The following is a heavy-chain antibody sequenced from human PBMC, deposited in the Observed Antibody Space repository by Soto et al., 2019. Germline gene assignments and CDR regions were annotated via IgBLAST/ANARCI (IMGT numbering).Heavy chain of an antibody. CDR2: IYYSGST. J-gene: IGHJ4*01. CDR1: GGSISSYY. Sequence: SETLSLTCTVSGGSISSYYWSWIRQPPGKGLEWIGYIYYSGSTNYNPSLKSRVTISVDTSKNQFSLKLSSVTAADTAVYYCARASALYYYDSSGYFDFCGHGTLVTVSS. V-gene: IGHV4-59*01. CDR3: ARASALYYYDSSGYFDF. D-gene: IGHD3-22*01.